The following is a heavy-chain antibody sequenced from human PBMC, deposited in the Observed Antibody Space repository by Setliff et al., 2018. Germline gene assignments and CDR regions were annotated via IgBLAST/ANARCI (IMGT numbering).Heavy chain of an antibody. D-gene: IGHD6-6*01. CDR2: INHSGST. J-gene: IGHJ5*02. CDR1: GGTFSHYY. Sequence: PSETLSLTCAAYGGTFSHYYWTWIRQSPGKGLEWIGEINHSGSTNYNPSLKSRVTISIDTSKDQFSLRMSSVSAADAAIYYRARGRNVAARLLDTWGQGSRVTVSS. CDR3: ARGRNVAARLLDT. V-gene: IGHV4-34*01.